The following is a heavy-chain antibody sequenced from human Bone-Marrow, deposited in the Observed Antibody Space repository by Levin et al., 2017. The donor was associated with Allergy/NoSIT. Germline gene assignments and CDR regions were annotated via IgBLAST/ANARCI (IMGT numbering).Heavy chain of an antibody. D-gene: IGHD3-3*01. CDR3: SRRDRITTYGVVPNGMDV. J-gene: IGHJ6*02. Sequence: GGSLRLSCKASGYTFTDYDINWLRQANGQGFEWMGWMNPKSGTTGSAQKFQGRLSLTRNTSISTAYMELSSLTSEDTAVYYCSRRDRITTYGVVPNGMDVWGQGTTVAVSS. CDR1: GYTFTDYD. V-gene: IGHV1-8*01. CDR2: MNPKSGTT.